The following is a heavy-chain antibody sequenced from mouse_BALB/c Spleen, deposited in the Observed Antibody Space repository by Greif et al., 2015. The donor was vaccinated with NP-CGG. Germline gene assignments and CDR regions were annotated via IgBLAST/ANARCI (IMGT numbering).Heavy chain of an antibody. CDR2: IRLKSNNYAT. J-gene: IGHJ3*01. Sequence: EVKVVESGGGLVQPGGSMKLSCVASGFTFSNYWMNWVRQSPEKGLEWVAEIRLKSNNYATHYAESVKGRFTISRDESKSSVYLQMNNLRAEDTGIYYCTTGFAYWGQGTLVTVSA. V-gene: IGHV6-6*02. CDR3: TTGFAY. CDR1: GFTFSNYW.